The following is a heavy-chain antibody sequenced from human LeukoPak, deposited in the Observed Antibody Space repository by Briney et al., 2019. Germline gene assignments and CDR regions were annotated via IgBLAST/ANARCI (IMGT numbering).Heavy chain of an antibody. CDR3: ARHTSPDGGQYYYDSSGYYNAIMD. D-gene: IGHD3-22*01. CDR2: MNPNSGGT. J-gene: IGHJ4*02. Sequence: ASVKVSCKASGYTFTIYDINWVRQATGQGLEWMGWMNPNSGGTNYARKFQGRVTMTRDTSISTAYLQWSTLKASDTAMYYCARHTSPDGGQYYYDSSGYYNAIMDWGQGTLVTVSS. V-gene: IGHV1-2*02. CDR1: GYTFTIYD.